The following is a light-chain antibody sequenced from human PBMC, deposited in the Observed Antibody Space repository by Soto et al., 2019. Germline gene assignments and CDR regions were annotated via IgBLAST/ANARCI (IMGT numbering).Light chain of an antibody. CDR1: QSISNY. CDR2: GAS. J-gene: IGKJ1*01. CDR3: EQSYSTRWT. Sequence: DIQMTQSPSSLSASVGDRVTITCRASQSISNYLNWYQQKPGKAPKLLIYGASSLQSGVPSRFSGSGSGPDFTLTISSLQPEDFATYYCEQSYSTRWTFGQGTKVEIK. V-gene: IGKV1-39*01.